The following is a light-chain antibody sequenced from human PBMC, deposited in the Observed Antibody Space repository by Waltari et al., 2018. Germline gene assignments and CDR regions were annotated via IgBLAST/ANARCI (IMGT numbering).Light chain of an antibody. J-gene: IGKJ1*01. CDR2: GAS. CDR3: QQYNNWPPGA. Sequence: EIVMTQSPATLSVSPGERATLSCRASQSVSSNLAWYQQKPGQAPRLLIHGASTRATGIPARFSGSGSATEFTLTISSLQSADFAVYYCQQYNNWPPGAFGQGTKVEIK. CDR1: QSVSSN. V-gene: IGKV3-15*01.